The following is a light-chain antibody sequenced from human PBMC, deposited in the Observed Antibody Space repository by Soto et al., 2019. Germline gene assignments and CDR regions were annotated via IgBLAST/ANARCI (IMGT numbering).Light chain of an antibody. J-gene: IGKJ1*01. Sequence: EIVMTQSPATLSVSPGERATLSCRASQSVSSNLAWYQQKPGQAPRLLIYGASTRATGIPARFSGGGSGTEFTLTISSLQSEDFAVYCCQQYNNWPPTFGQGTKVEIK. V-gene: IGKV3-15*01. CDR2: GAS. CDR3: QQYNNWPPT. CDR1: QSVSSN.